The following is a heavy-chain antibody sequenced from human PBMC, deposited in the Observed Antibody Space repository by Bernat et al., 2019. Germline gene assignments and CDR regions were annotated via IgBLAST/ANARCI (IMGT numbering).Heavy chain of an antibody. J-gene: IGHJ5*02. CDR2: IYHSGST. CDR3: AREGNYVWGSYRSPRGYNWFDP. Sequence: QVQLQESGPGLVKPSETLSLTCAVSGYSISSGYYWGWIRQPPGKGLEWIGRIYHSGSTYYNPSLKSRVSISVDTAKNQFSLKLSFVTAADTAVYYCAREGNYVWGSYRSPRGYNWFDPWGQGTLVTVSS. CDR1: GYSISSGYY. D-gene: IGHD3-16*02. V-gene: IGHV4-38-2*02.